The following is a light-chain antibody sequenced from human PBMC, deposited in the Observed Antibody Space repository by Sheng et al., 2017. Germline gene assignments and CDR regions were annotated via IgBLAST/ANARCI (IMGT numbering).Light chain of an antibody. J-gene: IGLJ2*01. Sequence: QSVLTQPPSVSGTPGQTVTVSCSGSSSNIGSDTVNWYQQLPGTAPKLMIYEVIKRPSGVPDRFSGSKSGNTASLTVSGLQAEDEADYYCSSFTDSHSVVFGGGTKLTVL. CDR1: SSNIGSDT. CDR2: EVI. V-gene: IGLV1-44*01. CDR3: SSFTDSHSVV.